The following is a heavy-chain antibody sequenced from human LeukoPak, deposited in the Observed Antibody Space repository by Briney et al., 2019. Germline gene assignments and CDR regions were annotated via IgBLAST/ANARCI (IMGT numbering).Heavy chain of an antibody. CDR1: GFTVSSDY. CDR3: ARVHDDYYYGMDV. CDR2: IYSGGST. V-gene: IGHV3-66*01. Sequence: GGSLRLSCAASGFTVSSDYMSWVRQAPGKGLKWVSVIYSGGSTYYADSVKGRFTISRDNSKNTLYLQMNSLRAEDTAVYYCARVHDDYYYGMDVWGQGTTVTVSS. J-gene: IGHJ6*02.